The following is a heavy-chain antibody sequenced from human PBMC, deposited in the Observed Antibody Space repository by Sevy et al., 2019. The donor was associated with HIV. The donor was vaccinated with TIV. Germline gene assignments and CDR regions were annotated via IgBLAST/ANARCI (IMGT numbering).Heavy chain of an antibody. V-gene: IGHV3-23*01. D-gene: IGHD2-15*01. J-gene: IGHJ4*02. CDR2: LSFGCGEI. CDR1: GFTFSKYS. CDR3: ARERWTKPHDY. Sequence: GGCLRLSCAASGFTFSKYSMSWVRQPPGKGLEWVSTLSFGCGEINYADSVKDRFTISRDNSKSSVYLQMNNLRPEDTAVYYCARERWTKPHDYWGQGTLVTVSS.